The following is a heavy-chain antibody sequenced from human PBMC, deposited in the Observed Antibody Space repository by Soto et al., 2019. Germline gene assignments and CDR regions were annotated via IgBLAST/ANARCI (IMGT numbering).Heavy chain of an antibody. J-gene: IGHJ4*02. CDR1: GFSLSSYW. V-gene: IGHV3-74*01. D-gene: IGHD6-19*01. Sequence: EVQLVESGGGSVQPGGSLRLSCAVSGFSLSSYWMHWVRQAPGKGLVWVSRIQSDGSSTNYADSVKGRFTISRDNAKNTLHLQMDSLRVEDTAVYYCAREKAVAGTIFDYWGQGTLVTVSS. CDR2: IQSDGSST. CDR3: AREKAVAGTIFDY.